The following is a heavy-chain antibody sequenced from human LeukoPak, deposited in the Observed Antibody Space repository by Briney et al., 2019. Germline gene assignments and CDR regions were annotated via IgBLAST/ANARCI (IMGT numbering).Heavy chain of an antibody. J-gene: IGHJ5*02. CDR2: INSDGSWT. CDR3: ARGQYFDWSTRFDP. V-gene: IGHV3-74*01. CDR1: GNYW. D-gene: IGHD3-9*01. Sequence: GGSLRLSCAASGNYWMHWVRQAPGKGLVWVSHINSDGSWTSYADSVKGRFTISRDNSKNTLYLQMNSLRAEDTAVYYCARGQYFDWSTRFDPWGQGTLVTVSS.